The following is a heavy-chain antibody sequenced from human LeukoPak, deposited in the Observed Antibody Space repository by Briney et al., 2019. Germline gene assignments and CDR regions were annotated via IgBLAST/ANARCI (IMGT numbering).Heavy chain of an antibody. CDR2: INHSGST. CDR3: ARHGSGWSFDY. CDR1: GGSFSGYY. D-gene: IGHD6-19*01. J-gene: IGHJ4*02. V-gene: IGHV4-34*01. Sequence: PSETLSLTCGVYGGSFSGYYWSWIRQPPGKGLEWIGEINHSGSTNYNPSLGGRVTISVDTSKKQFSLKLTSVTAADTAMYYCARHGSGWSFDYWGQGTLVTVSS.